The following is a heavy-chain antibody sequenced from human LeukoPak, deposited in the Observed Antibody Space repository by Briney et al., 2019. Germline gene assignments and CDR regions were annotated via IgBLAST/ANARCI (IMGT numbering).Heavy chain of an antibody. CDR1: GGSISSSSYY. CDR2: IYYSGST. D-gene: IGHD6-19*01. CDR3: ASLYSSGWSGYYYYMDV. V-gene: IGHV4-39*01. Sequence: PSETLSLTCTVSGGSISSSSYYWGWIRQPPGKGLEWIGSIYYSGSTYYNPSLKSQVTISVDTSKNQFSLKLSSVTAADTAVYYCASLYSSGWSGYYYYMDVWGKGTMVTVSS. J-gene: IGHJ6*03.